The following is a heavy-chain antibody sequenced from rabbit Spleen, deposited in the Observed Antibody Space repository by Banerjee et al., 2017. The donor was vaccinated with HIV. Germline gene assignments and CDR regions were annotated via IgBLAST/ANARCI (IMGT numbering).Heavy chain of an antibody. CDR1: GFDFSGVP. J-gene: IGHJ3*01. CDR2: IDTGSGVRN. Sequence: QQQLEESGGDLVKPGASLTLTYKASGFDFSGVPICWVRQAPGKGLEWIGCIDTGSGVRNYYASWAKGRFTISKTSSTTVTLQMTSLTVADTATYFCARAIVPWLGLTRLDLWGQGTLVTVS. D-gene: IGHD4-1*01. CDR3: ARAIVPWLGLTRLDL. V-gene: IGHV1S45*01.